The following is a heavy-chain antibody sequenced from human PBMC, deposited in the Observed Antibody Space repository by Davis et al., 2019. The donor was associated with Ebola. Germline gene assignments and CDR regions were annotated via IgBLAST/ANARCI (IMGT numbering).Heavy chain of an antibody. V-gene: IGHV3-64*02. CDR2: ITGNGGFT. CDR1: GFAFSNFA. J-gene: IGHJ2*01. Sequence: GESLKISCAASGFAFSNFAMHWVRQAPGKGLEFVSGITGNGGFTYYADSVKGRFTISRDNSNNTLYLQVGSVRAEDMAVYYCVRAPRENYYDLYFDPWGRGTRVTVSS. CDR3: VRAPRENYYDLYFDP. D-gene: IGHD3-22*01.